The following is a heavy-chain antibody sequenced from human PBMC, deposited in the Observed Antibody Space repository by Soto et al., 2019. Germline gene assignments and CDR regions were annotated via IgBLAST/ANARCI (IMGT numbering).Heavy chain of an antibody. J-gene: IGHJ3*02. Sequence: GASVKVSCKASGGTFSSYTISWVRQAPGQGLEWMGRIIPILGIANYAQKFQGRVTITADKSTNTAYMELSSLRSEDTAVYYCARVVPTAHAFDIWGQGTMVTVSS. V-gene: IGHV1-69*02. CDR3: ARVVPTAHAFDI. D-gene: IGHD2-2*01. CDR2: IIPILGIA. CDR1: GGTFSSYT.